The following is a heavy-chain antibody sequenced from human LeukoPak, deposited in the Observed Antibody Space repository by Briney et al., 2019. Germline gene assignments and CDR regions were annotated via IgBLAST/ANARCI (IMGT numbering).Heavy chain of an antibody. CDR3: ARKGFEESWFDP. Sequence: ASVKVSCKASGGTFSSYAISWVRQAPGQGLEWMGGIIPIFGTANYARKFQGRVTITADESTSTAYMELSSLRSEDTAVYYCARKGFEESWFDPWGQGTLVTVSS. V-gene: IGHV1-69*13. J-gene: IGHJ5*02. CDR2: IIPIFGTA. D-gene: IGHD3-10*01. CDR1: GGTFSSYA.